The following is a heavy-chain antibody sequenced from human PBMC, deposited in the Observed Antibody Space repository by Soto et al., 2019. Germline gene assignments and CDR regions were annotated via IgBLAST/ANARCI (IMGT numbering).Heavy chain of an antibody. CDR2: TWSDGSKK. CDR1: GFMFSSYG. J-gene: IGHJ4*02. CDR3: VRGRSGPVPTLPLFDY. V-gene: IGHV3-33*01. Sequence: QVELVESGGGVVQPGRSLRLSCAASGFMFSSYGMHWVRQAPGKGLEWVAITWSDGSKKYYADSVQGRFTISRDNSKNTLFLQMNSLRAEDTAVYYCVRGRSGPVPTLPLFDYWGQGTLVTVSS.